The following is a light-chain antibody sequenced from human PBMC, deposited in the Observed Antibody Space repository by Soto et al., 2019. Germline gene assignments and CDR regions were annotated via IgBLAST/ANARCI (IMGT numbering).Light chain of an antibody. V-gene: IGKV1-5*01. J-gene: IGKJ1*01. CDR2: DAY. CDR1: QSISTW. Sequence: DIQMTQSPSTLSASVGDRVTITFRASQSISTWLAWYQQKPGKAPKLLIYDAYSLESGVPSRFSGSGSGTEFTLTISSLQPDDFATYYCQQYSTYWTFGQGTKVDI. CDR3: QQYSTYWT.